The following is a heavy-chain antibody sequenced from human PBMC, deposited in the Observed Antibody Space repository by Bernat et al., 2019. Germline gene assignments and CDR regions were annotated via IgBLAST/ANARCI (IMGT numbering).Heavy chain of an antibody. D-gene: IGHD6-13*01. V-gene: IGHV3-23*04. J-gene: IGHJ4*02. CDR3: AKGSTAAVGLFDY. CDR2: ISGSGVST. CDR1: GFTFSTYA. Sequence: EVQLVESGGDLVQPGGSLRLSCAASGFTFSTYAMSWVRQAPGKGLEWVSTISGSGVSTYYAGSVKGRFNISRDNSKNTLYLQMNSLRAEDTALYYCAKGSTAAVGLFDYWGQGTLVTVSS.